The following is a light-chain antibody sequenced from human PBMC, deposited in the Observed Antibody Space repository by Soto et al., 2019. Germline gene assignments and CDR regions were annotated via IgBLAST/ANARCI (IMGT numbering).Light chain of an antibody. Sequence: DIQMTQSPSSLSASVGDRVTITCQASQSISSFLNWYQQNPGKAPKLLIFAASSLQSGVPSRFSGSGSGTHFTLTISSLQPEDFATYYCQQSFSTPYTFGQGVELEIK. CDR2: AAS. J-gene: IGKJ2*01. CDR3: QQSFSTPYT. V-gene: IGKV1-39*01. CDR1: QSISSF.